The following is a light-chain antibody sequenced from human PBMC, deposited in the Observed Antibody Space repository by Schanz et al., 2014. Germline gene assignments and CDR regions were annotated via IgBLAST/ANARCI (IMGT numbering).Light chain of an antibody. CDR3: QQYGTSPRT. V-gene: IGKV3-20*01. Sequence: ETVLTQSPVTLSLSPGERATLSCRASQSVSSYLAWYQQKPGQAPRLLIYGASSRATGIPDRFSGSGSGTDFTLTISRLEPEDFAVYYCQQYGTSPRTFGQGTKVEIK. CDR1: QSVSSY. CDR2: GAS. J-gene: IGKJ1*01.